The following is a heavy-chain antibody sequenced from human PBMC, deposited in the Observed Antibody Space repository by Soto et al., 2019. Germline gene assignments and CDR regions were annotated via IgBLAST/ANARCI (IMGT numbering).Heavy chain of an antibody. D-gene: IGHD2-15*01. Sequence: QVQLVQSGAEVKKPGASVKVSCKASGYTFTSYGISWVRQAPGQGLEWMGWVSPYTGYTNYEQKLEGRGSMITDTATIIAYMELRSLRSDDTAVNYCTKDQKVAGNVDYWGQGTLVTVSS. J-gene: IGHJ4*02. CDR2: VSPYTGYT. V-gene: IGHV1-18*04. CDR3: TKDQKVAGNVDY. CDR1: GYTFTSYG.